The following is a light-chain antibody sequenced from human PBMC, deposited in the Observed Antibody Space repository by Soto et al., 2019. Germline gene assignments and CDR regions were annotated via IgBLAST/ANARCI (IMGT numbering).Light chain of an antibody. CDR2: GAS. CDR3: QQYGSSPPWT. V-gene: IGKV3-20*01. J-gene: IGKJ1*01. Sequence: EIVLTQSPGTLSLSPGDRATLSCRPSQSVSSSYLAWYQQNPGQAPRLLIYGASSRATGIPDRFSGSGSGTDFTLTISRLEPEDFEVYYCQQYGSSPPWTFGQGTKVDIK. CDR1: QSVSSSY.